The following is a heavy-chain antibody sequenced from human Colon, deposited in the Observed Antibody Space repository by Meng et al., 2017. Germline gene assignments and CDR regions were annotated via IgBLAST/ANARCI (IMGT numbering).Heavy chain of an antibody. Sequence: QGLLQESGPGLGKPSGTLSLRCTCSGGSISSNNWWSWVRQSPGRGLEWIGEIYQSGSTNYSPSLKSRVTISLDKSKTQFSLKVSYMTAADTAVYFCARVPTTVDPFESWGQGTLVTVSS. CDR3: ARVPTTVDPFES. D-gene: IGHD4-23*01. CDR1: GGSISSNNW. CDR2: IYQSGST. J-gene: IGHJ4*02. V-gene: IGHV4-4*02.